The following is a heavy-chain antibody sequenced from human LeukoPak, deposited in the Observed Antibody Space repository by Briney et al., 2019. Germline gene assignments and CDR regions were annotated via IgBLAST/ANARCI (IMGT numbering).Heavy chain of an antibody. CDR1: GYSFTIYW. D-gene: IGHD6-19*01. Sequence: KHGESLKISCRGSGYSFTIYWIGWVRQMPGKGLEWMGIINPGDSDTRYSPSFLGQVTISADKSISTAYLQWSSLKASDTAMYYCARARKTSGWYGDYWGQGTLVTVSS. V-gene: IGHV5-51*01. CDR2: INPGDSDT. J-gene: IGHJ4*02. CDR3: ARARKTSGWYGDY.